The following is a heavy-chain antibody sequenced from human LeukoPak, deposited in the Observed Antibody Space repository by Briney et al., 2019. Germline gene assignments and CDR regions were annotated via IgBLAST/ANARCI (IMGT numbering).Heavy chain of an antibody. J-gene: IGHJ4*02. CDR3: ARNTETAIPLPYYFDY. D-gene: IGHD2-21*02. CDR2: INTGNGNT. Sequence: GASVKVSCKASGYTFTSYAMHWVRQAPGQRLECMGWINTGNGNTKYSQKFQGRVTITGDTSASTAYMDLSSLRSEGTAVYYCARNTETAIPLPYYFDYWGQGTLVTVSS. V-gene: IGHV1-3*04. CDR1: GYTFTSYA.